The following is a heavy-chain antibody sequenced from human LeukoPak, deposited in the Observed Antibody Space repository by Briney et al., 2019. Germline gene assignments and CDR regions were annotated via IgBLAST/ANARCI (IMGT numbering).Heavy chain of an antibody. V-gene: IGHV4-59*01. CDR3: ARGPTRYYFDC. D-gene: IGHD4-17*01. CDR2: FSYSGST. CDR1: GVSISTYY. Sequence: SETLSLTCSVSGVSISTYYWIWIRQPPAKGLEWMGFFSYSGSTKYNPSPKSRVTISVDTSKNQFSLGLSSVTAADTAVYYCARGPTRYYFDCWGQGTLVTVSS. J-gene: IGHJ4*02.